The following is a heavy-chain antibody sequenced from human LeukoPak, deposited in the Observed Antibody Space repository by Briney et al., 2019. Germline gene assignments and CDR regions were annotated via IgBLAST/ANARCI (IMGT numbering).Heavy chain of an antibody. V-gene: IGHV1-46*01. Sequence: ASVKVSCKASGYTFTSYYMHWVRQAPGQGLEWMGIINPSGGSTSYAQKFQGRVTMTRDTSTSTAYMELSSLRSEDTAVYYCARAGSSSSTYYDFWSGYDYWGQGTLVTVPS. J-gene: IGHJ4*02. CDR1: GYTFTSYY. CDR3: ARAGSSSSTYYDFWSGYDY. CDR2: INPSGGST. D-gene: IGHD3-3*01.